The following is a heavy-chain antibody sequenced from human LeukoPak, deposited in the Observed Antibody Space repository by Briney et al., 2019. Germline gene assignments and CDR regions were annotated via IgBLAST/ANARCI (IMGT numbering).Heavy chain of an antibody. CDR1: GLTFRNFW. CDR2: IKQDGSGQ. V-gene: IGHV3-7*01. D-gene: IGHD3-10*01. Sequence: GGSLRLSCAASGLTFRNFWMCWVRQAPGKGLEWVATIKQDGSGQYYVDSVKGRFTIARDNAQNSLYLQMNNLRAEDTAVYYCARSYGHSIDYWGQGTLVTVSS. J-gene: IGHJ4*02. CDR3: ARSYGHSIDY.